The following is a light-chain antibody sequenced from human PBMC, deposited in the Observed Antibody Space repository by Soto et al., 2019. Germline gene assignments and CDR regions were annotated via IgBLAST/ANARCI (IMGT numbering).Light chain of an antibody. Sequence: EIVMTQSPATLSVSPGERATLSCRASQSVSSNLAWYQQKPGQAPRLLIYGASTRATGIPARFSGSGSGTEFTLTISSLQSEDFAVYYCQQYGSLSWTFGQGTKVEIK. V-gene: IGKV3-15*01. CDR3: QQYGSLSWT. CDR1: QSVSSN. J-gene: IGKJ1*01. CDR2: GAS.